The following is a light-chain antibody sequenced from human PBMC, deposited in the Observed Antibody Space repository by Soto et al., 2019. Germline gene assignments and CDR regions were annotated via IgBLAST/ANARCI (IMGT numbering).Light chain of an antibody. J-gene: IGLJ1*01. CDR2: EVS. CDR3: SSYAGSTIP. V-gene: IGLV2-8*01. CDR1: SSDVGGYNY. Sequence: QSALTQPPSASGSPGQSVTISCTGTSSDVGGYNYVSWYQQHPGKAPKLMIYEVSKRPLGVPDRFAGSKSGNTASLTVSGLQAEDEADYYCSSYAGSTIPFGTGTKVTVL.